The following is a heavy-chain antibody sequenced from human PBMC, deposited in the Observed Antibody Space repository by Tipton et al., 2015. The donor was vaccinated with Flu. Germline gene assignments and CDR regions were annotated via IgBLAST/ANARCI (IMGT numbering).Heavy chain of an antibody. CDR3: ARHGGYYFDY. CDR1: GGSVSGHY. CDR2: INHSGRT. D-gene: IGHD4-23*01. V-gene: IGHV4-34*01. J-gene: IGHJ4*02. Sequence: LRLSCAVYGGSVSGHYWSWIRQPPGKGLEWIGEINHSGRTNYNPSLKSRVTISVDTSKNQFSLKLSSVNAADMAVYYCARHGGYYFDYWGQGTLVTVSS.